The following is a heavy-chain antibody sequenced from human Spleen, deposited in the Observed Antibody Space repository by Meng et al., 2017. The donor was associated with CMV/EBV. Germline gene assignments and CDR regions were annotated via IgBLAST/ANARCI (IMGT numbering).Heavy chain of an antibody. CDR1: FSSYT. Sequence: FSSYTISWLRQAPGQGLEWMGRVVPVLSMATYAHKYQGRVTIIADKSTTTVYMELSGLRSEDTGVYFCAKDSPHHYDSGGYHLGRFDTWGQGTLVTVSS. D-gene: IGHD3-22*01. J-gene: IGHJ5*02. CDR3: AKDSPHHYDSGGYHLGRFDT. CDR2: VVPVLSMA. V-gene: IGHV1-69*02.